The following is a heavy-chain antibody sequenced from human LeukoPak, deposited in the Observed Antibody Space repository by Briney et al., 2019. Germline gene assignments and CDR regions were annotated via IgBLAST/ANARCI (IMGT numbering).Heavy chain of an antibody. CDR3: ARAARYSYGLDY. J-gene: IGHJ4*02. D-gene: IGHD5-18*01. CDR2: IYTSGST. Sequence: SQTLSLTCTVSGGSISSGSYYWSWIRQPAGKGLEWIGRIYTSGSTNYNPSLKSRVTISVDTSKNQFSLKLSSVTAADTAVYYCARAARYSYGLDYWGQGTLVTVFS. CDR1: GGSISSGSYY. V-gene: IGHV4-61*02.